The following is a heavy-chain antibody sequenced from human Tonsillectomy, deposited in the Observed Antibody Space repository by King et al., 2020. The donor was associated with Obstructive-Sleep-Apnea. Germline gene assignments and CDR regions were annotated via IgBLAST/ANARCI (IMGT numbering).Heavy chain of an antibody. D-gene: IGHD6-19*01. CDR2: ISYDGDNK. J-gene: IGHJ4*02. V-gene: IGHV3-30*18. CDR3: AKAHPYNSGWRYFDY. Sequence: VQLVESGGGVVQPGGSLRLSCAASRFTFSSYGMHWVRQPPAKGLEWVAGISYDGDNKYYADSVKGRVAISRDNSINTLYLQMYSLRTEDTAVYYCAKAHPYNSGWRYFDYWGQGTLVTVSS. CDR1: RFTFSSYG.